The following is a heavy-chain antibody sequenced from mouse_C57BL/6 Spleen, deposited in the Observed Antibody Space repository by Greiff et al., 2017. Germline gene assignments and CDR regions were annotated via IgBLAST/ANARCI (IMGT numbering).Heavy chain of an antibody. CDR3: ARGDYYDYDRRGMDY. V-gene: IGHV1-64*01. D-gene: IGHD2-4*01. CDR2: IHPNSGST. CDR1: GYTFTSYW. J-gene: IGHJ4*01. Sequence: QVQLQQPGAELVKPGASVKLSCKASGYTFTSYWMHWVKQRPGQGLEWIGMIHPNSGSTNYNEKFKSKATLTVDKSSSTAYMQLSSLTSEDSAVYYWARGDYYDYDRRGMDYWGQGTSVTVSS.